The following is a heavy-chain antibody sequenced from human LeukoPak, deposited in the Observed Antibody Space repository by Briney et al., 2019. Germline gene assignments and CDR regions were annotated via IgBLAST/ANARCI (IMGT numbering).Heavy chain of an antibody. V-gene: IGHV3-43*01. CDR2: ISWDAGST. Sequence: PGGSLRLSCAASGFTFDDYTMHWVRQRPGKGLEWVSLISWDAGSTYYADSVKGRFTISRDNSKNSLYLQMNSLRSEDTALYYCAKNRLGGAALSPTFDYWGRGAPVTVSS. CDR3: AKNRLGGAALSPTFDY. CDR1: GFTFDDYT. J-gene: IGHJ4*02. D-gene: IGHD3-3*02.